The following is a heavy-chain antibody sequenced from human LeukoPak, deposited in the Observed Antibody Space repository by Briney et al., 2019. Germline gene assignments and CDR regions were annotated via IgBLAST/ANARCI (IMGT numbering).Heavy chain of an antibody. CDR2: ISGSGGST. CDR3: AKDAGLWFGEQNDY. CDR1: GGSISSSSYY. V-gene: IGHV3-23*01. J-gene: IGHJ4*02. Sequence: ETLSLTCTVSGGSISSSSYYWGWIRQPPGKGLEWVSAISGSGGSTYYADSVKGRFTISRDNSKNTLYLQMNSLRAEDTAVYYCAKDAGLWFGEQNDYWGQGALVTVSS. D-gene: IGHD3-10*01.